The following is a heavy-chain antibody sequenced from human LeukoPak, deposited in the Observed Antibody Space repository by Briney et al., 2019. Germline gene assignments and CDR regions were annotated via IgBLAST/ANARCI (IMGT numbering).Heavy chain of an antibody. J-gene: IGHJ4*02. Sequence: SETLSLTCTVSGGSIRSYNWSWIRQPPGKGLEWIGYIYYSGSTNYNPSLKSRVTISVDTSKNQFSLKLSSVTAADTAVYYCARGRWLSNFDYWGQGTLVTVSS. CDR3: ARGRWLSNFDY. CDR2: IYYSGST. D-gene: IGHD5-24*01. V-gene: IGHV4-59*01. CDR1: GGSIRSYN.